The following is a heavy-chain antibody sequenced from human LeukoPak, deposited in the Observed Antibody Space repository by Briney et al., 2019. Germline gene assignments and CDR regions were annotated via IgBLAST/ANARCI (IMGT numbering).Heavy chain of an antibody. V-gene: IGHV4-34*01. D-gene: IGHD3-10*01. CDR3: ARDSGGGSGSYYRYFDT. Sequence: SETLSLTCAVYGGSFSGYYWSWIRQPPGKGLEWIGEINHSGSTNYNPSLKSRVTISVDTSKNLFSLKLTSVTAADTAVYYCARDSGGGSGSYYRYFDTWGQGTLVTVSS. CDR2: INHSGST. CDR1: GGSFSGYY. J-gene: IGHJ4*02.